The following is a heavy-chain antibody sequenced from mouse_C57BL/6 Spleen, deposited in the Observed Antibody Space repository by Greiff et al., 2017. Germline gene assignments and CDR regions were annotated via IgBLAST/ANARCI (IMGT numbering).Heavy chain of an antibody. J-gene: IGHJ1*03. D-gene: IGHD1-1*01. V-gene: IGHV1-55*01. CDR1: GYTFTSYW. Sequence: QVQLQQPGAELVKPGASVKMSCKASGYTFTSYWITWVKQRPGQGLEWIGDIYPGSGSTNYNEKFKSKATLTVDTSSSTAYMQLSSLTSEDSAVYYCARFITTVVPWYFDVWGTGTTVTVSS. CDR2: IYPGSGST. CDR3: ARFITTVVPWYFDV.